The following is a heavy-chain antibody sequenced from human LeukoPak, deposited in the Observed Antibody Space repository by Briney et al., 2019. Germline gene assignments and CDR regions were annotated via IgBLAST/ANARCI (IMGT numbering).Heavy chain of an antibody. J-gene: IGHJ5*02. Sequence: SETLSLTCTVSGGSINSAEYYWSWLRQPPGKGLEWIGYVYNSGSTYVNPSLQSRLSLSVDMSKNQFSLKLISLTAADTAVYYCARVQEPYRTTLTPAPWFDPWGQGTPVTVSS. CDR2: VYNSGST. CDR3: ARVQEPYRTTLTPAPWFDP. CDR1: GGSINSAEYY. D-gene: IGHD2/OR15-2a*01. V-gene: IGHV4-30-4*01.